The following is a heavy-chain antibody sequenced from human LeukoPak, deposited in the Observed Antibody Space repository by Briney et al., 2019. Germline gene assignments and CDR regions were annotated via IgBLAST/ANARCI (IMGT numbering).Heavy chain of an antibody. J-gene: IGHJ6*03. CDR3: ARETFARIAARPTNYYYYYMDV. CDR2: ISSSSSTI. D-gene: IGHD6-6*01. V-gene: IGHV3-48*03. CDR1: GFTFSSYE. Sequence: QPGGSLRLSCAASGFTFSSYEMNWVRQAPGKGLEWVSYISSSSSTIYYADSVKGRFTISRDNAKNSLYLQMNSLRAEDTAVYYCARETFARIAARPTNYYYYYMDVWGKGTTVTVSS.